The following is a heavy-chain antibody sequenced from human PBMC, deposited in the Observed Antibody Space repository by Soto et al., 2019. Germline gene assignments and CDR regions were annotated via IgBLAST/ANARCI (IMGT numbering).Heavy chain of an antibody. V-gene: IGHV1-3*01. J-gene: IGHJ6*02. Sequence: ASVKVSCKASGYTFTSYAMHWVRQAPGQRLEWMGWINAGNGNTKYSQKFQGRVTITRDTSASTAYMELSSLRSEDTAVYYCARGDATKIVVTTYYGMDVWGQGTTVPVSS. CDR1: GYTFTSYA. CDR2: INAGNGNT. D-gene: IGHD4-17*01. CDR3: ARGDATKIVVTTYYGMDV.